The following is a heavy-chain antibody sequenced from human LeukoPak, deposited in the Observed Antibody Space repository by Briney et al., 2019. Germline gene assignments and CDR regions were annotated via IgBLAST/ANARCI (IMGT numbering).Heavy chain of an antibody. CDR1: GGSISSGDYY. V-gene: IGHV4-30-4*08. CDR3: ARDSRRHDAFDI. D-gene: IGHD2/OR15-2a*01. CDR2: IYYSRST. Sequence: PSETLSLTCTVSGGSISSGDYYWSWIRQPPGKGLEWIGYIYYSRSTYYNPSLKSRVTISVDTSKNQFSLKLSSVTAADTAVYYCARDSRRHDAFDIWGQGTMVTVSS. J-gene: IGHJ3*02.